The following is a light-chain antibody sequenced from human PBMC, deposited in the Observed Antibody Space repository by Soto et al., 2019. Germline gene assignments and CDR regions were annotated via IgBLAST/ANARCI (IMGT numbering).Light chain of an antibody. CDR1: QRVDSY. CDR3: QHFKSFPIT. J-gene: IGKJ5*01. Sequence: DIQVTQSPSSLSASVGDSVTLSCQTSQRVDSYIHWYQQKPGKAPKVLIYESSLLQSGVPSRFSGSGSGTDFTLTISSLQPEDLATYYCQHFKSFPITFGQGTRLEIK. V-gene: IGKV1-9*01. CDR2: ESS.